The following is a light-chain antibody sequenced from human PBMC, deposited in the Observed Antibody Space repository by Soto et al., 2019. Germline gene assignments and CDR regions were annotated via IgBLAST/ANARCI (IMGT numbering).Light chain of an antibody. CDR3: QQYYSYPPT. V-gene: IGKV1-8*01. CDR1: QNINYY. CDR2: EAS. Sequence: AIRMTQSPSSFSASTGDRVTITCRASQNINYYLAWYQQKPGKAPALLIYEASILQSGVPSRFSGSGSATDGTLTISSLQPEDFATYYCQQYYSYPPTFGQGTKVEIK. J-gene: IGKJ1*01.